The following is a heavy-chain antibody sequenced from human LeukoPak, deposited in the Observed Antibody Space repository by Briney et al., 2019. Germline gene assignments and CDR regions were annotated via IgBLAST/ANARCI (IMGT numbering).Heavy chain of an antibody. CDR1: GGSITGRSYY. CDR2: IYTGGGR. Sequence: PSETLSLTCTVSGGSITGRSYYWGWIRQAPGKELEWVSVIYTGGGRYYADSVRGRFTISRDTSKNMVFLQMNSLRVEDTAVYYCARGIDYWGRGTLVTVSS. CDR3: ARGIDY. J-gene: IGHJ4*02. V-gene: IGHV3-53*01.